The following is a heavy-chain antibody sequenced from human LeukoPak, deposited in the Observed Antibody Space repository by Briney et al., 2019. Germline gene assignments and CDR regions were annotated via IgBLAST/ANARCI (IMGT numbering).Heavy chain of an antibody. CDR3: ASAKGGSYPLHYFDY. V-gene: IGHV1-46*01. CDR1: GYTFTSYY. Sequence: ASVKVSCKASGYTFTSYYMHWVRQAPGQGLEWMGIINPSGGSTSYAQKFQGRVTITADKSTSTAYMELSSLRSEDTAVYYCASAKGGSYPLHYFDYWGQGTLVTVSS. D-gene: IGHD1-26*01. J-gene: IGHJ4*02. CDR2: INPSGGST.